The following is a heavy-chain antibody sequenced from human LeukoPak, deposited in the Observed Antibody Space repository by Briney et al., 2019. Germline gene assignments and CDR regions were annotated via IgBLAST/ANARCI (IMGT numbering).Heavy chain of an antibody. V-gene: IGHV1-2*06. J-gene: IGHJ6*03. CDR2: INPNSGGT. Sequence: ASVKVSCKASGYTFTTSDINWVRQATGQGLEWMGRINPNSGGTNYAQKFQGRVTMTRDTSISTAYMELSRLRSDDTAVYYCARLKPLSWYYYYMDVWGKGTTVTVSS. D-gene: IGHD1-1*01. CDR3: ARLKPLSWYYYYMDV. CDR1: GYTFTTSD.